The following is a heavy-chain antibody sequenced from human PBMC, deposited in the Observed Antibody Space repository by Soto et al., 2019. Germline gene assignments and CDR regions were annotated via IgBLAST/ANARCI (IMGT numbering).Heavy chain of an antibody. Sequence: QVQLVQSGAEVKKPGASVKVSCKASGHTFTNYYMHWVRQAPGQGLEWMGLINPRADRISYAQKLQGRVTVTRDTSTSTVYMELSSLRSDDTAVYYCAREGDGYKYFDQWGQGTLVTVSS. CDR2: INPRADRI. V-gene: IGHV1-46*04. J-gene: IGHJ4*02. CDR3: AREGDGYKYFDQ. CDR1: GHTFTNYY. D-gene: IGHD5-12*01.